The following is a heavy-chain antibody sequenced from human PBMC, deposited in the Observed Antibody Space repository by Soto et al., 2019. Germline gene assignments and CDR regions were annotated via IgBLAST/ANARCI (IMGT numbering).Heavy chain of an antibody. D-gene: IGHD6-19*01. J-gene: IGHJ2*01. CDR2: IRSKANSYAT. Sequence: GGSLRLSCAASGFTFSGSAMHWVRQASGKGLEWVGRIRSKANSYATAYAASVKGRFTISRDDSKNTAYLQMNSLKTEDTAVYYCTRQSCSGWYCGHWYFDLWGRGTLVTVSS. CDR1: GFTFSGSA. V-gene: IGHV3-73*01. CDR3: TRQSCSGWYCGHWYFDL.